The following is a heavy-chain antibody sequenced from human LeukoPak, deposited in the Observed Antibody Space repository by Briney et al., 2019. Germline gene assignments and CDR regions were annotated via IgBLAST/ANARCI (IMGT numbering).Heavy chain of an antibody. Sequence: ASVKVSCKASGYTFTRYGISWVRQAPGPGLEWTGWISAYNGNTNYAQKPQGRVTMTTDTSTSTAYMELRSLRSDDTAVYYCARVVIPSYMDVWGKGTTVTVSS. CDR3: ARVVIPSYMDV. J-gene: IGHJ6*03. D-gene: IGHD3-16*02. CDR2: ISAYNGNT. V-gene: IGHV1-18*01. CDR1: GYTFTRYG.